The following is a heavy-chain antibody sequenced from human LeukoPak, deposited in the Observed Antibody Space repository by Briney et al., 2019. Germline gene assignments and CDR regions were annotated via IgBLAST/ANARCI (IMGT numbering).Heavy chain of an antibody. J-gene: IGHJ4*02. V-gene: IGHV4-59*01. CDR2: IYYSGST. Sequence: SETLSLTCIVSGGSISSYYWSWIRQPPGKGLEWIAYIYYSGSTNYNPSLKSRVTISVDTSKNQFSLKLSSVTAADTAVYYCARGGDGYNYFDYWGQGTLVTVSS. D-gene: IGHD5-24*01. CDR1: GGSISSYY. CDR3: ARGGDGYNYFDY.